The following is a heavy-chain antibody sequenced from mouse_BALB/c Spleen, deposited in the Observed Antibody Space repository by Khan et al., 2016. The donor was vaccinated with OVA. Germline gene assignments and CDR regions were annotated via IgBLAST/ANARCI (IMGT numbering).Heavy chain of an antibody. CDR1: RSTFNIYW. Sequence: QVQLQQSGAELMKPGASVQISCKATRSTFNIYWIERIKQRPGHGLEWIGETLPGSGSTNYNEKFKGKATFTADTSNTAYMHLSILTSEDSDVDYCARLGDDDAYFDYWGQGTTLTVSS. CDR3: ARLGDDDAYFDY. J-gene: IGHJ2*01. V-gene: IGHV1-9*01. CDR2: TLPGSGST. D-gene: IGHD2-4*01.